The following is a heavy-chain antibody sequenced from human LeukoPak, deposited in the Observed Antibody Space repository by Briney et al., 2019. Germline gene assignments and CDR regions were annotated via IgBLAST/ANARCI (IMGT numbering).Heavy chain of an antibody. Sequence: GGSLRLSCAASEFSVGSNYMTWVRQAPGKGLEWVSLIYSGGSTYYADSVKGRFTISRDNSKNTLYLQMNSLRAEDTAVYYCARDSSGYYYVPAESSGFDYWGQGTLVTVSS. D-gene: IGHD3-22*01. CDR2: IYSGGST. CDR1: EFSVGSNY. V-gene: IGHV3-66*01. J-gene: IGHJ4*02. CDR3: ARDSSGYYYVPAESSGFDY.